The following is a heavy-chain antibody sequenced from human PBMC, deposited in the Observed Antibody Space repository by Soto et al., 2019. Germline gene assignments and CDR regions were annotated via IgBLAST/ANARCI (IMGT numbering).Heavy chain of an antibody. CDR2: IYDSGST. J-gene: IGHJ3*02. D-gene: IGHD1-26*01. V-gene: IGHV4-39*01. Sequence: SETMSLTCTVSGDSIRSSNYFWGWIRQPPGKGLEWVGSIYDSGSTYYNPSPKSRVTISADTSKNQFSLKLSPRTAADTAAYYCARPPTAKLNAFEIWGQGTMVTVSS. CDR1: GDSIRSSNYF. CDR3: ARPPTAKLNAFEI.